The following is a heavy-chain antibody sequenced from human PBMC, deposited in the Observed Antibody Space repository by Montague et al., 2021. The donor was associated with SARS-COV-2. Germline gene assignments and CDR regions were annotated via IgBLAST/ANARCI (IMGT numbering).Heavy chain of an antibody. V-gene: IGHV4-59*12. CDR2: IYHSGNT. D-gene: IGHD1-26*01. J-gene: IGHJ4*02. CDR3: ARGLMSGSYYLGLDY. CDR1: GDSIRSYF. Sequence: SETLSLTCTVSGDSIRSYFWSWIRQPPGAGLEWIGYIYHSGNTNSNPSLKSRATISIDTSKDQFFLKLTSATAADTAVYYCARGLMSGSYYLGLDYWGQGTLVTVSS.